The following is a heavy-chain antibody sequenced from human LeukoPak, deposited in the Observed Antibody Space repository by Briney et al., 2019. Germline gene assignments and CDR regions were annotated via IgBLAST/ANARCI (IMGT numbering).Heavy chain of an antibody. CDR3: AKDGAGIDYYYYYMDV. CDR1: GFTFSSYS. Sequence: GGSLRLSCAASGFTFSSYSMNWVRQAPGKGLEWVSSISSSSSYIYYADSVKGRFTISRDNAKNSLYLQMNSLRAEDTALYYCAKDGAGIDYYYYYMDVWGKGTTVTVSS. V-gene: IGHV3-21*04. CDR2: ISSSSSYI. D-gene: IGHD6-13*01. J-gene: IGHJ6*03.